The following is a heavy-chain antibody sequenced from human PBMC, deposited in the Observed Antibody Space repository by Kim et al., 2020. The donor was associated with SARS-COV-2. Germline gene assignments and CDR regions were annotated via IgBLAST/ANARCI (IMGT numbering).Heavy chain of an antibody. CDR3: TSVPATPSALWDAFDI. D-gene: IGHD3-10*02. CDR1: GFTFSGSP. CDR2: IRSKANSYAT. Sequence: GGSLRLSCAASGFTFSGSPMHWVRQASGKGLEWVGRIRSKANSYATAYAASVRGRFSISRDDSKNTAYLQMNSLKTEDTAVYYCTSVPATPSALWDAFDIWGRGTKVTVSS. J-gene: IGHJ3*02. V-gene: IGHV3-73*01.